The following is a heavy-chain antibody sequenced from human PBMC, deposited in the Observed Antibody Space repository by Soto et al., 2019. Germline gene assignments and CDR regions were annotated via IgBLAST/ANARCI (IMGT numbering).Heavy chain of an antibody. CDR2: VSPPFRTS. Sequence: QVPLVQSGAEVKKPGSSVKVSCKTSGVSFNNNGIGWVRQAPEHGLEWMGGVSPPFRTSNYARKFQGRISITADASTGTVNMELSSLTSEDTAQYYCARVLYYGSGSYSPYGMDVWGQGTTVTVSS. D-gene: IGHD3-10*01. CDR3: ARVLYYGSGSYSPYGMDV. J-gene: IGHJ6*02. V-gene: IGHV1-69*01. CDR1: GVSFNNNG.